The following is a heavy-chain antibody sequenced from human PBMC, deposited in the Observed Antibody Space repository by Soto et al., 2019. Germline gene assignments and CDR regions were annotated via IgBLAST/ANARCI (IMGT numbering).Heavy chain of an antibody. CDR2: IDQDGSEK. V-gene: IGHV3-7*05. CDR3: ARDYCSGSRYSYYYYMDV. CDR1: GLTFNDYW. Sequence: PGGSLRLSCAASGLTFNDYWMTWVRQAPGKGLEWVANIDQDGSEKSYVDSVKGRFTISRDNAKNSLDLQMSSLRAEDTAVYYCARDYCSGSRYSYYYYMDVWGKGTTVTVSS. J-gene: IGHJ6*03. D-gene: IGHD3-10*01.